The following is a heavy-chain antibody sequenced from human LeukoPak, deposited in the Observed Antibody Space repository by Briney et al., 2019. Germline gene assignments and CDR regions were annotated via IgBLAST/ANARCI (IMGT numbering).Heavy chain of an antibody. J-gene: IGHJ3*02. CDR1: GFTFSSYW. V-gene: IGHV3-7*01. D-gene: IGHD1-26*01. CDR2: IKQDGSEK. Sequence: GGSLRLSCAASGFTFSSYWMGWVRQAPGKGLERVANIKQDGSEKYYVDSVKGRFTISRDNAKNSLYLQMNSLRAEDTAVYYCARAVVGAIHDAFDIWGQGTMVTVSS. CDR3: ARAVVGAIHDAFDI.